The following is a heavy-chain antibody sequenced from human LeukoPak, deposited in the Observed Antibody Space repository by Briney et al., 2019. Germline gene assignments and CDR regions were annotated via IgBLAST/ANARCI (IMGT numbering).Heavy chain of an antibody. CDR3: ARDTNWAFDY. CDR2: IKQDGSDK. Sequence: GGSLRLSCAASGFTFSTYWMTWVRQAPGKGLEWVANIKQDGSDKYYVDSVKGRFTVSRDNAKNSLYLQMNSLRDEDTAVYYCARDTNWAFDYWGQGTLVTVSS. J-gene: IGHJ4*02. V-gene: IGHV3-7*01. D-gene: IGHD1-1*01. CDR1: GFTFSTYW.